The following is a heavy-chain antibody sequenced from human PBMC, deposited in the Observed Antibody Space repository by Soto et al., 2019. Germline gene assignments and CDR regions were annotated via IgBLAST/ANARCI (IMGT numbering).Heavy chain of an antibody. D-gene: IGHD5-12*01. CDR1: GYSFTSYW. V-gene: IGHV5-51*01. CDR2: IYPGDSDT. J-gene: IGHJ6*04. Sequence: GESLKISCKGSGYSFTSYWIGWVRRMPGKGLEWMGIIYPGDSDTRYSPSFQGQVTISADKSISTAYLQWSSLKASDTAMYYCVVSTNPRGYRYYYGMYVWGKGTTVTVS. CDR3: VVSTNPRGYRYYYGMYV.